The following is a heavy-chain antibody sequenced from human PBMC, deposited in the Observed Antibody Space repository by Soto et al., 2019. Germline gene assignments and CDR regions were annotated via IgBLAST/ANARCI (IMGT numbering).Heavy chain of an antibody. CDR3: ARAHAPTLPFDY. J-gene: IGHJ4*01. Sequence: SETLSLTCTVSGGSMRNVYWSWIRQPPGKRLEWIGFIFHSGNAKYNPSLKSRVTISIDTSKSQFSLSLHSVTAADTAVYFCARAHAPTLPFDYWGLGTLVTV. CDR1: GGSMRNVY. CDR2: IFHSGNA. D-gene: IGHD2-15*01. V-gene: IGHV4-59*01.